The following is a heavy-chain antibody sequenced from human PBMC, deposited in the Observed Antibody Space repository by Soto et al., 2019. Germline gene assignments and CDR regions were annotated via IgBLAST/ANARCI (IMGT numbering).Heavy chain of an antibody. D-gene: IGHD5-12*01. Sequence: PSATLSLTCAVSGGSISSGGYSWSWIRQPPGKGLAWIGYIYHSGSTYYNPSLKSRVTISVDRSKNQFSLKLSSVTAADTAVYYCAAGGGLPRYYWGQGTLVTVSS. V-gene: IGHV4-30-2*01. CDR1: GGSISSGGYS. CDR2: IYHSGST. J-gene: IGHJ4*02. CDR3: AAGGGLPRYY.